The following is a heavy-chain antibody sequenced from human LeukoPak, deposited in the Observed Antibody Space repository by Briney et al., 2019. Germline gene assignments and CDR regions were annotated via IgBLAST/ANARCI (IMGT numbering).Heavy chain of an antibody. V-gene: IGHV3-7*01. D-gene: IGHD6-13*01. Sequence: GGSLRLSCAASGLAFSQYGMNWVRQAPGKGLEWVANIKQDGSEKNYVDSVKGRFTISRDNAENSLFLQMNSLRVEDTAVYYCAREWQGGIAAAGTRIEGDYWGQGTLVAVSS. CDR1: GLAFSQYG. J-gene: IGHJ4*02. CDR2: IKQDGSEK. CDR3: AREWQGGIAAAGTRIEGDY.